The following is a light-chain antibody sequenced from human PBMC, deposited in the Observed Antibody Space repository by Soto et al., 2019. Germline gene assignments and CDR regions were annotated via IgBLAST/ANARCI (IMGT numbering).Light chain of an antibody. V-gene: IGKV3-15*01. CDR3: HQYNSWPRVT. CDR1: QSVNLN. J-gene: IGKJ3*01. Sequence: EIMMTQSPGTLSVSPGEGATLSCTASQSVNLNLAWYQQKPGQPHRLLLYGASTRATGIPVRFRGSGSGTEFTPTISSLQSEETAVCYCHQYNSWPRVTCGPGTKVDIK. CDR2: GAS.